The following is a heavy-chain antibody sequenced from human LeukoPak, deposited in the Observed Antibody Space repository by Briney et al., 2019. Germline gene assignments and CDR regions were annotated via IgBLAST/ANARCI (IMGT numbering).Heavy chain of an antibody. CDR3: ARGRQDVTMIVVVMTAVSYYLDV. V-gene: IGHV4-34*01. J-gene: IGHJ6*03. D-gene: IGHD3-22*01. CDR2: MNPSGST. Sequence: TPSETLSLTCAVYGGSFSGYYWTWIRQTPEKGLEWIGEMNPSGSTNYNPSLKSRVTISVDTAKSQFSLELSSVTAADTAVYYCARGRQDVTMIVVVMTAVSYYLDVWGKGTTVTVS. CDR1: GGSFSGYY.